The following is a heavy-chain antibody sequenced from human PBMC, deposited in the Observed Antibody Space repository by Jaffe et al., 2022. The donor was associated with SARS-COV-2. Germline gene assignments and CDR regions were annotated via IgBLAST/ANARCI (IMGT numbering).Heavy chain of an antibody. CDR2: IKQDGSEK. CDR3: ARGEEDYGDQTTVYYYYGMDV. J-gene: IGHJ6*02. V-gene: IGHV3-7*03. CDR1: GFTFSSYW. D-gene: IGHD4-17*01. Sequence: EVQLVESGGGLVQPGGSLRLSCAASGFTFSSYWMSWVRQAPGKGLEWVANIKQDGSEKYYVDSVKGRFTISRDNAKNSLYLQMNSLRAEDTAVYYCARGEEDYGDQTTVYYYYGMDVWGQGTTVTVSS.